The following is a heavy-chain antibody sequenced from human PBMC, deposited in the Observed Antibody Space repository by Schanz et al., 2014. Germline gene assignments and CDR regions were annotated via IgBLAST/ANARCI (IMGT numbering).Heavy chain of an antibody. CDR3: AKPFKSSWFPDAFDI. V-gene: IGHV3-23*01. Sequence: EVLLLESGGRVERPGGSLRLSCAASGFTFSAYAMTWVRRAPGKGLEWVAGISSGGGTTFYADSVKGRFSISRDNSKNTVYMQMSSLRADDSAVYYCAKPFKSSWFPDAFDIWGQGTMVTVSS. J-gene: IGHJ3*02. CDR2: ISSGGGTT. D-gene: IGHD6-13*01. CDR1: GFTFSAYA.